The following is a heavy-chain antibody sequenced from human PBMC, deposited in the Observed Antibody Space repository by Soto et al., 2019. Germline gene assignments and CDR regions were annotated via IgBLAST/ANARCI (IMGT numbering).Heavy chain of an antibody. J-gene: IGHJ6*02. CDR1: GFTFSSYG. CDR2: IWYDGSNK. Sequence: QVQLVESGGGVVQPGRSLRLSCAASGFTFSSYGMHWVRHAPGKGLEWVAVIWYDGSNKYYADSVKGRFTISRDNSKNTLYLQMNSLRAEDTAVYYCARDTARAMVRIYYGMDVWGQGTTVTVSS. V-gene: IGHV3-33*01. D-gene: IGHD3-10*01. CDR3: ARDTARAMVRIYYGMDV.